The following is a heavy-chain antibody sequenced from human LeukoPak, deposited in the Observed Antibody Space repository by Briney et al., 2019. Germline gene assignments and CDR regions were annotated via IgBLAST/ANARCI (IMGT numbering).Heavy chain of an antibody. V-gene: IGHV4-4*07. CDR2: VHATGTT. CDR3: ARVLGSSGYAGDWRFDL. D-gene: IGHD3-22*01. J-gene: IGHJ2*01. CDR1: GASISLYY. Sequence: PSETLSLTCSVSGASISLYYWSWIRQSAGKRPEWIGRVHATGTTNYNPSLGSRVTLSVDTFKRHFSLKLKSVTAADTAVYYCARVLGSSGYAGDWRFDLRGRGTLVTVSS.